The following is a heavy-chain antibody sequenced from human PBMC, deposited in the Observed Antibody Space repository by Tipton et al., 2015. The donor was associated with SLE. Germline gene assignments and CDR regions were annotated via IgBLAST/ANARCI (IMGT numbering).Heavy chain of an antibody. CDR3: ARGSGFGEFLVY. V-gene: IGHV4-61*02. CDR2: IHSSGRT. CDR1: GGSISSGDLY. J-gene: IGHJ4*02. Sequence: TLSLTCTVSGGSISSGDLYWSWIRQPAGKGLEWIGRIHSSGRTDYKSSLRSRLTRSMDTSKNQFSLRLTSVTAADAAVYFCARGSGFGEFLVYWGQGTLVTVSS. D-gene: IGHD3-10*01.